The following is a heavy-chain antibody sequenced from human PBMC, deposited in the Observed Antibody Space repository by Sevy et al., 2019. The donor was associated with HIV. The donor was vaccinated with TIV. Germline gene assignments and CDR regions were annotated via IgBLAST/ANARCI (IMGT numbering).Heavy chain of an antibody. CDR2: IYYSGST. CDR3: ARGRWRSAFDI. V-gene: IGHV4-30-4*01. CDR1: GGSISSGDYY. J-gene: IGHJ3*02. D-gene: IGHD2-15*01. Sequence: TLSLTCTVSGGSISSGDYYWSWIRQPPGKGLEWIGYIYYSGSTYYNPSLKSRVTISVDTSKNQFSLKLSSVTAADTAVYYCARGRWRSAFDIWGQGTMVTVSS.